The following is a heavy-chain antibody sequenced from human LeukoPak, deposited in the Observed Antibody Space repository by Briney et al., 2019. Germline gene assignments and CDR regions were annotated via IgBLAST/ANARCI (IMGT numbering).Heavy chain of an antibody. V-gene: IGHV1-46*01. CDR1: GYTFTSYY. CDR2: INPSGGST. J-gene: IGHJ5*02. CDR3: ARRAGIFGRSNLNWFDP. D-gene: IGHD3-3*01. Sequence: ASVKVSCKASGYTFTSYYMHWVRQAPGQGLEWMGIINPSGGSTSYAQKFQGRVTMTRDTSTSTVYMELSSLGFEDTAVYYCARRAGIFGRSNLNWFDPWGQETLVTVSS.